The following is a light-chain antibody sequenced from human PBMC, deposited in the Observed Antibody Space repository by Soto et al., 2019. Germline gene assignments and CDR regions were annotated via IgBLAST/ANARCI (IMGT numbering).Light chain of an antibody. J-gene: IGKJ2*01. Sequence: DIQMTQSPSSLSASVGDRVTITCRASQRISSYLNWYQQKPGKAPKFLIYAASSLQSGVPSRFSGSGSGTDFTLTISSLQPEDFAIYYCQQTYSTPYTFGQGTKLEIK. CDR3: QQTYSTPYT. CDR1: QRISSY. V-gene: IGKV1-39*01. CDR2: AAS.